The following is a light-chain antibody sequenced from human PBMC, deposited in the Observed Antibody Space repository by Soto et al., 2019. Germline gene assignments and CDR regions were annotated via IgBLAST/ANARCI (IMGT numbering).Light chain of an antibody. CDR2: DVT. V-gene: IGLV2-14*01. Sequence: QSVLTQPASVSGSPGQSITISCTGTSRDVGGYNFVSWYQQHPGKAPKLMIYDVTNRPSGVSNRFSASKSGNTASLTISGLQAEDEADYYCSSYTSSSTLVVFGGGTKLTVL. J-gene: IGLJ2*01. CDR1: SRDVGGYNF. CDR3: SSYTSSSTLVV.